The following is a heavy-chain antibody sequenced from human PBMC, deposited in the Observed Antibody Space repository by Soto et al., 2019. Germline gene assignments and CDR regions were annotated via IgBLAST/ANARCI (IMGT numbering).Heavy chain of an antibody. CDR1: GGSISSGGYY. CDR2: IYYSGST. Sequence: LCGGSISSGGYYWSWIRQHPGKGLEWIGYIYYSGSTYYNPSLKSRVTISVDTSKNQFSLKLSSVTAADTAVYYCARSDLGYQLLYWGQGTLVTVSS. CDR3: ARSDLGYQLLY. D-gene: IGHD2-2*01. J-gene: IGHJ4*02. V-gene: IGHV4-31*02.